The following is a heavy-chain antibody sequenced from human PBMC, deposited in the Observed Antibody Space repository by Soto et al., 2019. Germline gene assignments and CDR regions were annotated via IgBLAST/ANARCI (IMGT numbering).Heavy chain of an antibody. D-gene: IGHD3-16*01. CDR3: ARDHGRGIVDY. CDR2: IYSGGST. CDR1: GFTVSSNY. V-gene: IGHV3-53*01. Sequence: EVQLVESGGGLIQPGGSLRLSCAASGFTVSSNYMSWVRQAPGKGLEWGSVIYSGGSTYSADSVKDRFTISRDTSKTTLYLQMNSLRAEDTAVYYCARDHGRGIVDYWGQGALVTVSS. J-gene: IGHJ4*02.